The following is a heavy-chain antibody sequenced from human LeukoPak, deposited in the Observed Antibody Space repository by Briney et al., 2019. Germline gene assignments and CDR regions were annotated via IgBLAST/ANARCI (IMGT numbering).Heavy chain of an antibody. CDR3: TRDNGGDWYAFDI. CDR2: LYTSGST. CDR1: GASISSYY. V-gene: IGHV4-4*07. D-gene: IGHD2-21*02. J-gene: IGHJ3*02. Sequence: PSETLSLTCTVPGASISSYYWSWIRQPAGKGMEWIGRLYTSGSTNYNPSLKSRVTMSVDTSKNQFSLKLSSVTAADTALYYCTRDNGGDWYAFDIWGQGTVVTVSS.